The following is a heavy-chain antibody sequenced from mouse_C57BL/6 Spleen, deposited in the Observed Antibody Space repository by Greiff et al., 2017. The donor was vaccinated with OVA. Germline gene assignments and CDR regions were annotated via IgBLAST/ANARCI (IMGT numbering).Heavy chain of an antibody. CDR2: INPSNGGT. CDR1: GYTFTSYW. CDR3: ARTGKGYYFDY. D-gene: IGHD4-1*01. Sequence: QVQLQQPGTELVKPGASVKLSCKASGYTFTSYWMHWVKQRPGQGLEWIGNINPSNGGTNYNEKFKSKATLTVAKSSSTAYMQLSSLTSEDSAVYYWARTGKGYYFDYWGQGTTLTVSS. V-gene: IGHV1-53*01. J-gene: IGHJ2*01.